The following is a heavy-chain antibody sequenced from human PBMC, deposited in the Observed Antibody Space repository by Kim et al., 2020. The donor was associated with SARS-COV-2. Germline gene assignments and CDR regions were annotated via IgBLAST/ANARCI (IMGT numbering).Heavy chain of an antibody. CDR2: VNPDSGNT. J-gene: IGHJ6*03. Sequence: ASVKVSCKASGYTFTTHDINWVRQATGQELELMGWVNPDSGNTGYAQNFQGRVTMTSNTATSTAYMELSSLRSDDTAVYYCARGRKRSQGNYYYYMDVWGKETTGTVTS. CDR3: ARGRKRSQGNYYYYMDV. D-gene: IGHD4-17*01. CDR1: GYTFTTHD. V-gene: IGHV1-8*01.